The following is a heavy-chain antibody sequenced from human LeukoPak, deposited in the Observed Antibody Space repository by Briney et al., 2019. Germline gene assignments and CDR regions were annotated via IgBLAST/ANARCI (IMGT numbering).Heavy chain of an antibody. CDR2: IGPTGSDR. CDR1: GLTFSTSG. J-gene: IGHJ4*02. V-gene: IGHV3-21*06. Sequence: NPGGSLRLSCTASGLTFSTSGFNWVRQAPGKGLEWVASIGPTGSDRYRADSIKGRFTISRDNANNFLYLQMNSLRAEDTAVYYCATETNGRHYDYWGQGTLLTVSS. CDR3: ATETNGRHYDY. D-gene: IGHD1-14*01.